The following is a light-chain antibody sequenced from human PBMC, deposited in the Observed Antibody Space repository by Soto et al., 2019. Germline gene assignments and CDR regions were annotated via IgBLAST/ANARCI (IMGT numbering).Light chain of an antibody. CDR2: ATS. J-gene: IGKJ1*01. CDR1: QSISTY. Sequence: DIQMTQSPSSLSASVGDRVTITCRASQSISTYLIWYQQKPGKAPKLLIYATSSLQSGVPSRFSGSGSGTDFTLTISSLQPEDFATYYCQQNYSTPPGTFGQGTKVEIK. V-gene: IGKV1-39*01. CDR3: QQNYSTPPGT.